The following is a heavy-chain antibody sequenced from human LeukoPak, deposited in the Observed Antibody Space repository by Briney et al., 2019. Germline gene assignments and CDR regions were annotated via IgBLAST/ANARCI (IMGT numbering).Heavy chain of an antibody. V-gene: IGHV1-18*01. CDR2: ISAYNGNT. Sequence: ASVKVSFKASGYTFTSYGISWVRQAPGQGLEWMGWISAYNGNTNYAQKLQGRVTMTTDTSTSTAYMELRSLRSDDTAVYYCASYDSSGYYHDAFDIWGQGTMVTVSS. J-gene: IGHJ3*02. CDR1: GYTFTSYG. D-gene: IGHD3-22*01. CDR3: ASYDSSGYYHDAFDI.